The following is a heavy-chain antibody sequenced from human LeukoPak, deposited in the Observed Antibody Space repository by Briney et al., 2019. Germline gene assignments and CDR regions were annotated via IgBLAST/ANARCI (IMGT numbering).Heavy chain of an antibody. D-gene: IGHD3-22*01. CDR3: ARHLTNYYHYFDY. V-gene: IGHV4-39*01. J-gene: IGHJ4*02. Sequence: SETLSLTCTVSGGSISSSSYYWGWIRQPPGKGLEWIGSIYYSGSTYYNPSLKSRVTISVDTSRNQFSLKLSSVTAADTAVYYCARHLTNYYHYFDYWGQGTLVTVSS. CDR2: IYYSGST. CDR1: GGSISSSSYY.